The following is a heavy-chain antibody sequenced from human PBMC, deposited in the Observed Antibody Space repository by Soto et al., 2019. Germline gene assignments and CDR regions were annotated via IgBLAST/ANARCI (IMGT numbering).Heavy chain of an antibody. Sequence: GESLKISCKGSGYSFTSYWIGWVRQMPGKGLEWMGIIYPGDSDTRYSPSFQGQVTISADKSISTAYLQWSSLKASDTAMYYCARESLDTAMVTGYYYYGMDVWVQGTTVTVSA. D-gene: IGHD5-18*01. CDR1: GYSFTSYW. V-gene: IGHV5-51*01. J-gene: IGHJ6*01. CDR2: IYPGDSDT. CDR3: ARESLDTAMVTGYYYYGMDV.